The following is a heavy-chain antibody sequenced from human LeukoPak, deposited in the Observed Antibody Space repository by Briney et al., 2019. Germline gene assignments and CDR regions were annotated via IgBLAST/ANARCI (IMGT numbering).Heavy chain of an antibody. D-gene: IGHD2-2*01. CDR2: IYTSGST. CDR3: ARHPCTASCRGGFDP. J-gene: IGHJ5*02. V-gene: IGHV4-4*09. Sequence: KPSETLSLTCTASGGSISSYYWSWIRQPPGKGLEWIGYIYTSGSTNYNPSLQSRVTISVDTSRNQFSLKLSSVTAADTAVYYCARHPCTASCRGGFDPWGQGTLVTVSS. CDR1: GGSISSYY.